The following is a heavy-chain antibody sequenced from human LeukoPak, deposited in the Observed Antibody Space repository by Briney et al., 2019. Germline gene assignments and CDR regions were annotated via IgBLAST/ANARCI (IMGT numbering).Heavy chain of an antibody. Sequence: PGGSLRLCCAASGFTVSSNYMSWVRQAPGKGLEWVSVIYSGGSTYYADSVKGRFTISRDNSKNTLYLQMNSLRAEDTAVYYCARDGSGWYLDYWGQGTLVTVSS. J-gene: IGHJ4*02. CDR3: ARDGSGWYLDY. CDR2: IYSGGST. D-gene: IGHD6-19*01. V-gene: IGHV3-53*01. CDR1: GFTVSSNY.